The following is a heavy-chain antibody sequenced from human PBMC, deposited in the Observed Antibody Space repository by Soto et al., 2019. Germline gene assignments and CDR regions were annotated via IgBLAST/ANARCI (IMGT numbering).Heavy chain of an antibody. J-gene: IGHJ4*02. Sequence: SPVKGSRKGSGSTLSSYAINWVRQGPGQGVEWMGGVIPIFGTANYAQKVQGRGTITAGESPITAYRQLSSLRSEDTPVYYCATGRYYDSSGDYYFEYRGQGTLITVSS. CDR1: GSTLSSYA. CDR2: VIPIFGTA. V-gene: IGHV1-69*13. CDR3: ATGRYYDSSGDYYFEY. D-gene: IGHD3-22*01.